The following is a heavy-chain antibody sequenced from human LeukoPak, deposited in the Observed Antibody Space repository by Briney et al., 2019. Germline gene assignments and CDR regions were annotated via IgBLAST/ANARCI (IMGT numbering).Heavy chain of an antibody. CDR1: GYTFITYY. CDR2: IIPIFGTA. J-gene: IGHJ4*02. V-gene: IGHV1-69*13. CDR3: ARGGSSWYCYDY. D-gene: IGHD6-13*01. Sequence: SVKVSCKASGYTFITYYMHWVRQAPGQGLEWMGGIIPIFGTANYAQKFQGRVTITADESTSTAYMELSSLRSEDTAVYYCARGGSSWYCYDYWGQGTLVTVSS.